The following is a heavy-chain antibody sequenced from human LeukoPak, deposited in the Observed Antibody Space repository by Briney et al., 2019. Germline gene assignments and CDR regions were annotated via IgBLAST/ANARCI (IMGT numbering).Heavy chain of an antibody. J-gene: IGHJ4*02. V-gene: IGHV3-73*01. Sequence: SGGPLRLSCAASGFIFSGSAMHWVRQASGKGLEWVGRIRSKPDSYATEYAASVKGRFTISRDDSKNTAYLQMNSLKTEDTAVYYCSRLSVAGNLDYWGQGTLVTVSS. CDR3: SRLSVAGNLDY. D-gene: IGHD6-19*01. CDR1: GFIFSGSA. CDR2: IRSKPDSYAT.